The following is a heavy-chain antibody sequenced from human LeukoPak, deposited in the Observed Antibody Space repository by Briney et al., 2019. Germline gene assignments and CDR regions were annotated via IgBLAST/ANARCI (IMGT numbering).Heavy chain of an antibody. CDR3: AREGYYDIDNWFDP. D-gene: IGHD3-22*01. V-gene: IGHV4-39*07. CDR2: IYYSGST. CDR1: GGSISSSSYY. J-gene: IGHJ5*02. Sequence: PSETLSLTCTVSGGSISSSSYYWGWIRQPPGKGLEWIGSIYYSGSTYYNPSLKSRVTISVDTSKNQFSLKLSSVTAADTAVYYCAREGYYDIDNWFDPWGQGTLVTVSS.